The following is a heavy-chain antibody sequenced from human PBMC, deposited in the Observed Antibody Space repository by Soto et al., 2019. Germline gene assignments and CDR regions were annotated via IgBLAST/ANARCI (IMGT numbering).Heavy chain of an antibody. J-gene: IGHJ4*02. CDR2: IYFDGITT. V-gene: IGHV3-74*01. CDR3: ARGGAMGVHY. CDR1: GFTFNTYW. Sequence: EVHLVASGGGVVQPGVSLRRSCTASGFTFNTYWMHWLRQAPGKGLVWVSRIYFDGITTNYADSVKGPLTVSRDNAKDTLYLHVNTLRDEDTAVYYRARGGAMGVHYWGQGTLVTAS. D-gene: IGHD3-10*01.